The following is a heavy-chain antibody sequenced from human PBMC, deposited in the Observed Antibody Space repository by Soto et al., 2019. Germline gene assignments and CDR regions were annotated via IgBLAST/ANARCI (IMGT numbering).Heavy chain of an antibody. CDR1: GYSVSSNSAA. CDR3: ARDLTLISTCRSGWFDY. J-gene: IGHJ4*02. Sequence: XQTLSLTCAISGYSVSSNSAAWNWIRQSPSRGLEWLGRTYYRSKWYNDYAVSVKSRITINPDTSKNQFSLQLNSVTPEDTAVYYCARDLTLISTCRSGWFDYWGQGNRVTVSS. D-gene: IGHD6-19*01. CDR2: TYYRSKWYN. V-gene: IGHV6-1*01.